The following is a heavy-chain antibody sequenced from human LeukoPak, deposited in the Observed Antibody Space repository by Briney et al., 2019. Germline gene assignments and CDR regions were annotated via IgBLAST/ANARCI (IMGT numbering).Heavy chain of an antibody. CDR3: ARTSSSQSFDY. V-gene: IGHV4-4*07. J-gene: IGHJ4*02. CDR2: IFTSGST. D-gene: IGHD6-13*01. Sequence: PSETLSLTCTVSGGSISSYSWSWIRQPAGKGLEWIGRIFTSGSTNYNPSLKSRVTMSVDTSKNQFSLKLSSVTAADTAVYYCARTSSSQSFDYWGQGTLVTVSS. CDR1: GGSISSYS.